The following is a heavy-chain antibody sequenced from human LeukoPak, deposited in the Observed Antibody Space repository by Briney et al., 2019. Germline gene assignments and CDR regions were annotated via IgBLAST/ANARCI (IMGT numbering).Heavy chain of an antibody. Sequence: GGSLRLSCAASGFIFSTYDMHWVRQGTGKGLEWVSAIGFAGDTFYSDSVKGRFTISRENAKNSLYLQMNSLRAEDTAVYYCAKDRLWFGEPWGQGTLVTVSS. V-gene: IGHV3-13*01. CDR1: GFIFSTYD. CDR3: AKDRLWFGEP. CDR2: IGFAGDT. J-gene: IGHJ5*02. D-gene: IGHD3-10*01.